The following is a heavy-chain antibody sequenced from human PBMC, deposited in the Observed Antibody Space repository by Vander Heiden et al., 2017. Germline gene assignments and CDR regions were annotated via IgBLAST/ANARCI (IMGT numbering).Heavy chain of an antibody. Sequence: EVDLVASGGGLVQPGGSLRLSCAASGFSVSTYDMHWVRQVPGKGLEWVSAIGTAGDTDYRYSVKGRFTISRENANNSVYLQMNSLRAGDTAIYVCVRRNWNLGGGFDYWGQGTLVSVSS. J-gene: IGHJ4*02. CDR3: VRRNWNLGGGFDY. V-gene: IGHV3-13*01. CDR2: IGTAGDT. CDR1: GFSVSTYD. D-gene: IGHD1-7*01.